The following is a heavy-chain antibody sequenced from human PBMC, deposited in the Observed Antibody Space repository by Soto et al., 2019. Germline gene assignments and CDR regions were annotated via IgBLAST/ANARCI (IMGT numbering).Heavy chain of an antibody. CDR3: EKGLQYSSSFFDY. D-gene: IGHD6-13*01. Sequence: PXGFLRLSCAASGFTVSSYAMSWVRQAPGKGLEWVSAISGSGGSTYYADSVKGRFAISRDNSKNTLYLQMNSLRAEDTAVYYCEKGLQYSSSFFDYWGRGTLVTVSS. J-gene: IGHJ4*02. V-gene: IGHV3-23*01. CDR1: GFTVSSYA. CDR2: ISGSGGST.